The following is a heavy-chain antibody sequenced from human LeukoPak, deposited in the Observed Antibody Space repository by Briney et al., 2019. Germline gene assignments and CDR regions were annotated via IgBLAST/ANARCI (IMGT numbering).Heavy chain of an antibody. CDR2: INHSGST. J-gene: IGHJ4*02. V-gene: IGHV4-34*01. D-gene: IGHD6-13*01. Sequence: SETLSLTCAVYGGSFSGYYWSWIRQPPGKGLEWIGEINHSGSTNYNPSLKSRVTISVDTSKNQFSLKLSSVTAADTAVYYCARRGRIAVAAYWGQGTLVTVSS. CDR1: GGSFSGYY. CDR3: ARRGRIAVAAY.